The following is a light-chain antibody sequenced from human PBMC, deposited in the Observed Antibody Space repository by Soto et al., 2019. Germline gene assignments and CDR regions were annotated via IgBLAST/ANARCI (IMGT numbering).Light chain of an antibody. Sequence: DIQMTQSPSTLSATAGDRVTITCRASHSISSWLAWYQHKPGKAPKLLIYDASILDSGVPSRFSGSGSGTEFSLTISYLQPDDCATYYCQQYENYWTFGQGTKVDIK. CDR3: QQYENYWT. CDR2: DAS. V-gene: IGKV1-5*01. CDR1: HSISSW. J-gene: IGKJ1*01.